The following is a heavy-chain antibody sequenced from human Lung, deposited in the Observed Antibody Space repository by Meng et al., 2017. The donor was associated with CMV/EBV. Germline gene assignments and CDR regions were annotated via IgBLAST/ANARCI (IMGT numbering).Heavy chain of an antibody. J-gene: IGHJ6*02. Sequence: ASVXVSCKASGYTFTSYDINWVRQATGQGLEWMGWMNPNSGNTGYTQKFHGRVTLTRVISISTAYMELSRLTSDDTAVYYCARTRIEVEPDGRKIKYYNYGMDVWGQGTTVTVSS. V-gene: IGHV1-8*01. CDR3: ARTRIEVEPDGRKIKYYNYGMDV. CDR1: GYTFTSYD. D-gene: IGHD2-2*01. CDR2: MNPNSGNT.